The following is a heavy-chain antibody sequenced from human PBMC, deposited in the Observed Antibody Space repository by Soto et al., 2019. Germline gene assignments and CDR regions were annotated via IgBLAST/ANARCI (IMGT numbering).Heavy chain of an antibody. CDR3: ATRPNNVQFYVGVYDF. CDR1: GLAFSSHW. J-gene: IGHJ4*02. CDR2: INQDGTEE. V-gene: IGHV3-7*01. D-gene: IGHD1-20*01. Sequence: EVQLVESGGGLVQPGGSLRLSCAASGLAFSSHWMTWVRQAPGKGLEWVANINQDGTEEYYVDSVKGRFTISRDNAKNSLYLQMNSLRAEDTALYYCATRPNNVQFYVGVYDFWGQGTLVTVSS.